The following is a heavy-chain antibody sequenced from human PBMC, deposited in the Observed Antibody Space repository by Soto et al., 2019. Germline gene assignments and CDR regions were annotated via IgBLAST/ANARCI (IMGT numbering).Heavy chain of an antibody. D-gene: IGHD3-22*01. J-gene: IGHJ4*02. CDR1: GDFISSGGYY. CDR2: IYSSGTT. Sequence: QVQLQESGPGLVKPSQTLSLTCTVSGDFISSGGYYWSWIRQLPGKGLEWIGYIYSSGTTYYNPSPKSRXXIXVXXSKNPLSLNLSSVTAADTAVYYCARTDSSGYYFVYWGQGTLVTVFS. CDR3: ARTDSSGYYFVY. V-gene: IGHV4-31*03.